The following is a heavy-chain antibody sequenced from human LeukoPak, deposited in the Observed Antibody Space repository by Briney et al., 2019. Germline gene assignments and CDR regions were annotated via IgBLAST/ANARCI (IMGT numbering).Heavy chain of an antibody. Sequence: SVKVSCKASGGTFSSYAISWVRQAPGQGLEWMGGIIPIFGTANYAQKFQGRVTITADESTSTAYMELSSLRSEDTAVYYCARGGYSNRNWFDPWGQGTLVTVSS. J-gene: IGHJ5*02. V-gene: IGHV1-69*13. CDR1: GGTFSSYA. CDR2: IIPIFGTA. CDR3: ARGGYSNRNWFDP. D-gene: IGHD6-13*01.